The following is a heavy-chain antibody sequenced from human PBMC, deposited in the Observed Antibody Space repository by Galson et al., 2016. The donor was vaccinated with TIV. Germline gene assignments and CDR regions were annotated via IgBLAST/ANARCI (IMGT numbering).Heavy chain of an antibody. J-gene: IGHJ6*02. D-gene: IGHD1/OR15-1a*01. CDR3: ARDRTLPGYYYNGMDV. CDR1: GDSVSSNSA. CDR2: TYYRSKWYN. Sequence: CAISGDSVSSNSAWNWIRQSPSRGLERLGRTYYRSKWYNDYALSVKSRITINPDTSKNQFSLQLNSMTHEDTAVYYCARDRTLPGYYYNGMDVWGQGTMVTVSS. V-gene: IGHV6-1*01.